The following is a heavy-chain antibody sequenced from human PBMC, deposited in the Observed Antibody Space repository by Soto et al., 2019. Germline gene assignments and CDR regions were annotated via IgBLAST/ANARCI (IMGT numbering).Heavy chain of an antibody. V-gene: IGHV3-23*01. CDR3: AKDLARRDGYNLGGAFDI. J-gene: IGHJ3*02. D-gene: IGHD5-12*01. CDR1: GFTFSSYA. CDR2: ISGSGGST. Sequence: GGSLRLSCAASGFTFSSYAMSWVRQAPGKGLEWVSAISGSGGSTYYADSVKGRFTISRDNSKNTLYLQMNSLRAEDTAVYYCAKDLARRDGYNLGGAFDICGQGTMVTVS.